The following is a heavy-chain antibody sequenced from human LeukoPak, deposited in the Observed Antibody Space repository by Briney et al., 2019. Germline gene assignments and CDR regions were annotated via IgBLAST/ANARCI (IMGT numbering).Heavy chain of an antibody. D-gene: IGHD4/OR15-4a*01. CDR3: AGHGSGANAPDY. CDR2: SYPSDFDT. CDR1: GYSFTTYG. Sequence: GDPRKFSVKRPGYSFTTYGSGGVGQIQGKGLDGMGISYPSDFDTRYSPSFQGQVTISADKSISTAYLQWSSLKASSTAMYYCAGHGSGANAPDYWGQGTLVTVSS. J-gene: IGHJ4*02. V-gene: IGHV5-51*01.